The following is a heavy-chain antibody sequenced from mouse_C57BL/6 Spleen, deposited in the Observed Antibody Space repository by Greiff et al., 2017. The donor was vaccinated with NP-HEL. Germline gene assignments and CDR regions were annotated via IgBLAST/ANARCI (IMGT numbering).Heavy chain of an antibody. CDR1: GYALTNYL. D-gene: IGHD2-13*01. CDR2: INPGRGGN. CDR3: ARSFYGDGYFAV. J-gene: IGHJ1*03. Sequence: VHLVESGAELVRPGTSVKVSCKASGYALTNYLIEWVKQRPGQGLEWIGVINPGRGGNNNKEKFKGKGNLTADTTYSISFMQLSSLTSEDSAFYFCARSFYGDGYFAVWGTGTTVTVSS. V-gene: IGHV1-54*01.